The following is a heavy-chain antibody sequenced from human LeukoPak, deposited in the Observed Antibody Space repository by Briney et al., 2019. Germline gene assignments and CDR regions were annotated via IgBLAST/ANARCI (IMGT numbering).Heavy chain of an antibody. CDR2: ISAYNGNT. V-gene: IGHV1-18*01. J-gene: IGHJ4*02. D-gene: IGHD3-9*01. Sequence: GASVNVSCKASGYTFTSYGISWVRQAPGQGLEWMGWISAYNGNTNYAQKLQGRVTMTTDTSTSTAYMELRSLRSDDTAVYYCARQAKYYDILTGYQDYWGQGTLVTVSS. CDR3: ARQAKYYDILTGYQDY. CDR1: GYTFTSYG.